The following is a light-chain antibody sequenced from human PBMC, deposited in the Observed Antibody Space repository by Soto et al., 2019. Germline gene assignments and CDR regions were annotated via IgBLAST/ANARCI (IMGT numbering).Light chain of an antibody. V-gene: IGKV3-15*01. CDR3: QQYNDWPRT. J-gene: IGKJ1*01. CDR2: GAS. Sequence: EIVLTQSPATLSLSPGERATRSCRASQSVTSYLAWYQQKPGQAPRLLIYGASTRATDIPVRFSGSGSGTEFTLTISSLQSEDFAVYYCQQYNDWPRTFGQGTKVDIK. CDR1: QSVTSY.